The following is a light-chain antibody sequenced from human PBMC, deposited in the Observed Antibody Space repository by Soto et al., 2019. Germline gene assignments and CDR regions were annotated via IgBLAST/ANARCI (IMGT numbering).Light chain of an antibody. V-gene: IGKV1-6*02. J-gene: IGKJ2*01. Sequence: AIQMTQSPSSLSASVGYRVTITCRASQDMRNDLAWYQQKPGQAPKFLIYAASNLQSGVPSRFSGSGSGTNFTLTISSLQPEDFASYYCLQDYTYPFTFGQGTKLEIK. CDR2: AAS. CDR3: LQDYTYPFT. CDR1: QDMRND.